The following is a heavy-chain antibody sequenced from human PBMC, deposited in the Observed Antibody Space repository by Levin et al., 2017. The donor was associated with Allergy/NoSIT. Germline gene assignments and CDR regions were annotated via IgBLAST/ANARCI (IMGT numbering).Heavy chain of an antibody. CDR2: ISDDGSHT. CDR1: GFTFSIYS. J-gene: IGHJ6*03. D-gene: IGHD4-17*01. CDR3: AKGGDYGDAPYYYMDV. V-gene: IGHV3-23*01. Sequence: GGSLRLSCAASGFTFSIYSMSWVRQAPGKGLEWVSGISDDGSHTYYADSVKGRFTISRDNSKNTAYLQMNSVRDEDTAVYYCAKGGDYGDAPYYYMDVWGKGTTVTVSS.